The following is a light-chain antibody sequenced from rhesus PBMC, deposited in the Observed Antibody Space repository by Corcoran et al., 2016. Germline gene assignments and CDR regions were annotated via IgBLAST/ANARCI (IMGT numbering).Light chain of an antibody. CDR1: QGITND. Sequence: DIQMTQSPSSLSASVGDRVTITCRASQGITNDLAWYQQTPGETPKLLIYEASSLQSGIPSRFSGSGSGTDFTLTISSLQSEDFATDYCQHYYSTPLTFGGGTKVEIK. J-gene: IGKJ4*01. CDR2: EAS. V-gene: IGKV1-25*01. CDR3: QHYYSTPLT.